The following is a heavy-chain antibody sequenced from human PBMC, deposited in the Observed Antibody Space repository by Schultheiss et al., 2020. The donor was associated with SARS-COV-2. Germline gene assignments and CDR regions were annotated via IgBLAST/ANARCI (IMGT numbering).Heavy chain of an antibody. V-gene: IGHV3-23*01. CDR1: GFTFSSYS. CDR2: ISGSGGST. D-gene: IGHD1-26*01. Sequence: GGSLRLSCAASGFTFSSYSMNWVRQAPGKGLEWVSAISGSGGSTYYADSVKGRFTISRDNSKNTLYLQMNSLRAEDTALYYCAREGGSYYYYGMDVWGQGTTVTVSS. CDR3: AREGGSYYYYGMDV. J-gene: IGHJ6*02.